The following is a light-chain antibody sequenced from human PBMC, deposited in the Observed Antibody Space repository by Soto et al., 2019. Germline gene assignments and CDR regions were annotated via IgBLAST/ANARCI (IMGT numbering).Light chain of an antibody. CDR2: EVN. J-gene: IGLJ2*01. V-gene: IGLV2-8*01. CDR1: NSDIGNYNF. Sequence: HSVLTQPPSASGSPGQSVAISCTGTNSDIGNYNFVSWYQQHPGKAPKLMIYEVNKRPSGVPDRFSGSKSGNTASLTVSGLQPEDEADYYCSSYAGSNNLLFGGGTQLTVL. CDR3: SSYAGSNNLL.